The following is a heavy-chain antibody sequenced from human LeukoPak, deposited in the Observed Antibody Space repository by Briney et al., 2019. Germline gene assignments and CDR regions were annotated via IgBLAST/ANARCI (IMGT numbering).Heavy chain of an antibody. CDR1: GFTFDNYA. CDR2: LAWNSGNT. Sequence: GGSLRLSCAVSGFTFDNYAVHWIRQAPGKGLEWVSCLAWNSGNTGFADSVMGRFTISRDNAENSLSLQMNSLTPEDTAFYFCAKDMNSYGSGSSYNPWGPFDSWGQGTLVTVSS. CDR3: AKDMNSYGSGSSYNPWGPFDS. J-gene: IGHJ4*02. V-gene: IGHV3-9*01. D-gene: IGHD3-10*01.